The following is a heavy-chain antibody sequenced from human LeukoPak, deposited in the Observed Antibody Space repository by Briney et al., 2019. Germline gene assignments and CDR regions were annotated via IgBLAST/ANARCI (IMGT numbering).Heavy chain of an antibody. D-gene: IGHD6-13*01. CDR2: IGPNTGGT. CDR1: GYHFTGFY. Sequence: ASAKVFCKAFGYHFTGFYVHRVRPDPGQGLEWLGWIGPNTGGTKYAQKFQGRVTMTRDTSISTAYMELSSLISDDTAVYYCAKDIPESAAGIVQHWGQGTLVTVSS. CDR3: AKDIPESAAGIVQH. V-gene: IGHV1-2*02. J-gene: IGHJ1*01.